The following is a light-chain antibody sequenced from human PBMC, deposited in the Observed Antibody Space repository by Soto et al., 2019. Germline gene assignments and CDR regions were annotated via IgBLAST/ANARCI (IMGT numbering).Light chain of an antibody. V-gene: IGKV3-20*01. Sequence: EIVLTQSPDTLSLSPGERATLSCRASQSVSSSYLAWYQQKPGQAPRLLIYDASSRATGIPDRFSGSGSGTXFXLTISRLEPEDFAVYYCQQYDNSPWTFGQGTKVEIK. CDR3: QQYDNSPWT. J-gene: IGKJ1*01. CDR2: DAS. CDR1: QSVSSSY.